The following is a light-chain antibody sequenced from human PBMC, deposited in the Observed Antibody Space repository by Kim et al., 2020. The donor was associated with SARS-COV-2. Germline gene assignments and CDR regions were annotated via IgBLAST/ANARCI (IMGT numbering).Light chain of an antibody. V-gene: IGLV3-21*04. Sequence: APGKTARITCGGTTIESKCVHWYQQKPGRAPVLVIYYASDRPSGIPARFSGSNSVNTATLTISRVEAGDEADYYCQVWDSSSDHVVFGGGTQLTVL. CDR2: YAS. CDR1: TIESKC. J-gene: IGLJ2*01. CDR3: QVWDSSSDHVV.